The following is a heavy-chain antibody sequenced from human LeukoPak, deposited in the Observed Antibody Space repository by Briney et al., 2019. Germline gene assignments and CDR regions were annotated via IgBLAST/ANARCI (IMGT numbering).Heavy chain of an antibody. J-gene: IGHJ4*02. Sequence: ASVTVSCKASGYIFTKYVVHWVRQAPGQRPEWMGWIKAGNGDTKCSQNSQDRLTITRDTSASTVYMELSSLTSEDTALYYCARDDCGDTCYPGGYWGQGTLVTVSS. D-gene: IGHD2-21*01. CDR1: GYIFTKYV. V-gene: IGHV1-3*01. CDR2: IKAGNGDT. CDR3: ARDDCGDTCYPGGY.